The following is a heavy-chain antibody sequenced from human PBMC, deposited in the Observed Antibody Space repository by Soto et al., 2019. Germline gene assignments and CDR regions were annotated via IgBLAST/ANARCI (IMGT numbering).Heavy chain of an antibody. CDR2: IYYSGGT. D-gene: IGHD6-19*01. J-gene: IGHJ5*02. CDR3: ARDHSNGWYNWFDP. CDR1: GGSIISGDYY. V-gene: IGHV4-30-4*01. Sequence: SETLSLTCTGSGGSIISGDYYWSLIRQAPGKGLEWIGYIYYSGGTYYNPSLKSRVTMSVDTSKNQFSLKLSSMTAADTAVYYCARDHSNGWYNWFDPWGQGTLVTVSS.